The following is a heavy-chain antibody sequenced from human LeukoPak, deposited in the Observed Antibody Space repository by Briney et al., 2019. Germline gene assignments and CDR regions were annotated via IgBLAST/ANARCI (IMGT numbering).Heavy chain of an antibody. J-gene: IGHJ6*03. Sequence: GGSLRLSCVVSGFTFSNAWMSWIRQAPGKGLEWVGRIKTKTDGDRTDYAAPVEGRFTISRDDSKNTLSLQMNSLKTEDTAVYYCTAYYYYYMDVWGKGTTVTVSS. CDR3: TAYYYYYMDV. V-gene: IGHV3-15*01. CDR1: GFTFSNAW. CDR2: IKTKTDGDRT.